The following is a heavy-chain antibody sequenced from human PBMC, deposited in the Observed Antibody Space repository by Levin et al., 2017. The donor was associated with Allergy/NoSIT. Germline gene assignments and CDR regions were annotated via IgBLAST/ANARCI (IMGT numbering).Heavy chain of an antibody. CDR1: GFTFTDYG. J-gene: IGHJ4*02. CDR2: INTYSGNT. D-gene: IGHD2-21*01. CDR3: AGERGVVADFRHFDY. Sequence: GESLKISCAASGFTFTDYGFNWVRQAPGKGLEWVSSINTYSGNTAYSGSVKGRFTISRDNARNSVYLQMNSLRVEDTAVYYCAGERGVVADFRHFDYWGQGTLVTISS. V-gene: IGHV3-21*01.